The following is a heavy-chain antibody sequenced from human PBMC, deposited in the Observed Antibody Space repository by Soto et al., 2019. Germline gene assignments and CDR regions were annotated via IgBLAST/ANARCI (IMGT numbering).Heavy chain of an antibody. Sequence: GASVKVSCKASGYTFTGYYMHWVRQAPGQGLEWMGWINPNSGGTNYAQKFQGRVTMTRDTSISTAYMELSRLRSDDTAVYYCARDTEYYDFWSGYYGRGELDYWGQGTLVTVSS. CDR1: GYTFTGYY. V-gene: IGHV1-2*02. CDR3: ARDTEYYDFWSGYYGRGELDY. D-gene: IGHD3-3*01. CDR2: INPNSGGT. J-gene: IGHJ4*02.